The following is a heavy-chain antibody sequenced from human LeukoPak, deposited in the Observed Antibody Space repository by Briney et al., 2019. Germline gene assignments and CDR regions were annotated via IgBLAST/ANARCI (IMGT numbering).Heavy chain of an antibody. CDR1: GYTFTSYD. CDR2: ISAYNGNT. Sequence: GASVKVSCKTSGYTFTSYDISWVRQAPGQGLEWMGWISAYNGNTNYAQKLQGRVTMTTDTSTSTAYMELRSLRSDDTAVYYCARSGFSSSSSVTYYYYYMDVWGKGTTVTVSS. V-gene: IGHV1-18*01. CDR3: ARSGFSSSSSVTYYYYYMDV. D-gene: IGHD6-6*01. J-gene: IGHJ6*03.